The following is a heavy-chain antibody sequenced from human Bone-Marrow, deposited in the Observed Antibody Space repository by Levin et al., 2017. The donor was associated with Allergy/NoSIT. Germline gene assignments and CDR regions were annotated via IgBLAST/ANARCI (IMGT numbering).Heavy chain of an antibody. D-gene: IGHD3-9*01. CDR1: GFSLSTRT. CDR3: ARDIHDITTGIFDL. CDR2: ISSTSSRI. V-gene: IGHV3-48*04. J-gene: IGHJ4*02. Sequence: GGSLRLSCEVSGFSLSTRTMNWIRQAPGKGPEWISSISSTSSRISYADSVKGRFTVSRDNVKNSLFLQMNSLRVADTAVYYCARDIHDITTGIFDLWGQGSLVTVSS.